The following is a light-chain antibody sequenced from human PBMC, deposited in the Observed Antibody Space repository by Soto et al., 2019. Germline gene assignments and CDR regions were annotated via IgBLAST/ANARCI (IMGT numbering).Light chain of an antibody. CDR2: DAS. J-gene: IGKJ1*01. CDR3: QQYGDRPRT. V-gene: IGKV3-15*01. Sequence: EVVLTQSPATLSVSPGDRATLSCRASQYIGSAVAWYHQRSGQAPRLLIFDASIRVPTTPARFSGSVSGTDFTLTISSLESGGFAVYFCQQYGDRPRTFGQGTKVDIK. CDR1: QYIGSA.